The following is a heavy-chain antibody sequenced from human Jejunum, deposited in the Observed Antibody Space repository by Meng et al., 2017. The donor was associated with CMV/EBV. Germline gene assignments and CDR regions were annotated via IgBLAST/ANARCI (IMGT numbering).Heavy chain of an antibody. Sequence: EFPFTNAWMSGVRQAPGKGLEWVGRIKSKTDGETTDYAAPVKGRFSISRDDSRNTMFLQMNSLKIEDTGVYYCATGAGMGNPYYFDYWGQGTLVTVSS. D-gene: IGHD4-23*01. J-gene: IGHJ4*02. CDR3: ATGAGMGNPYYFDY. CDR1: EFPFTNAW. V-gene: IGHV3-15*01. CDR2: IKSKTDGETT.